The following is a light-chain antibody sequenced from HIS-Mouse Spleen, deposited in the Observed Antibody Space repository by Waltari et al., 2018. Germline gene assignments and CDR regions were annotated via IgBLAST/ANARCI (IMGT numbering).Light chain of an antibody. V-gene: IGLV2-18*01. Sequence: QSALTQPPPVSGSPGQPVTISCTGPSTDLGSYNRVSWYQQPPGTAPKLMIYEVSNRPSGVPDRFSGSKSGNTASLTISGLQAEDEADYYCSLYTSSSTLVFGGGTKLTVL. CDR2: EVS. CDR3: SLYTSSSTLV. CDR1: STDLGSYNR. J-gene: IGLJ2*01.